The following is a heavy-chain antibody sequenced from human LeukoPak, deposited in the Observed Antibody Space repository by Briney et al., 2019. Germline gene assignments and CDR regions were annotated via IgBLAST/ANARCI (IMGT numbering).Heavy chain of an antibody. CDR3: TRCGDPYKVGNF. CDR2: LHFSGTP. CDR1: DDSISTNSYY. J-gene: IGHJ4*02. V-gene: IGHV4-39*01. D-gene: IGHD5-24*01. Sequence: SSETLTLTCTVSDDSISTNSYYWSWIRQPPGKGLECIGTLHFSGTPYYSPSLNSRISISVDTSKKQFSLKLRSVTATDTAVYYCTRCGDPYKVGNFWGQGTLVTVSS.